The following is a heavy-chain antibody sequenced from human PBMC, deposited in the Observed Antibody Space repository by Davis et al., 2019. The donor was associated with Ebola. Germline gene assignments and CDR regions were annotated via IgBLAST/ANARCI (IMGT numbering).Heavy chain of an antibody. CDR1: GDSVSSGG. CDR2: TYYTSKWYN. D-gene: IGHD5-12*01. Sequence: PSETLSLTCAISGDSVSSGGWNWIRQSPSRGLEWLGRTYYTSKWYNDYAVSVKSRITISPDTSKNQLSLQLDSVTPEDTAVYYCARGWLRSSFDYWGQGTLVTVSS. CDR3: ARGWLRSSFDY. J-gene: IGHJ4*02. V-gene: IGHV6-1*01.